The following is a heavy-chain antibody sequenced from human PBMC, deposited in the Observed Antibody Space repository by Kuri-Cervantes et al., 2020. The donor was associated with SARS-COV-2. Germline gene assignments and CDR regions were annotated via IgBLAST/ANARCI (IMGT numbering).Heavy chain of an antibody. V-gene: IGHV2-5*01. D-gene: IGHD3-3*01. Sequence: SGPTLVKPTETLTLTCTFSGFSLSASGVGAGWVRQPPGKALEWLALIYWNDDKRYSPSLQNRLTITKDSSKNQVVLTLTNMDPVDTATYYCAHTVRVEEFTIFGVVISCPFDYWGQGTLVTVSS. CDR3: AHTVRVEEFTIFGVVISCPFDY. CDR2: IYWNDDK. J-gene: IGHJ4*02. CDR1: GFSLSASGVG.